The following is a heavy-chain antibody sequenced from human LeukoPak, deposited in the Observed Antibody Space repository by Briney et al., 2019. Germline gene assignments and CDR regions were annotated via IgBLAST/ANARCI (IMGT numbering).Heavy chain of an antibody. J-gene: IGHJ4*02. Sequence: ASVKVSCKASGGTFSSYAISWVRQAPGQGLEWMGWINPNSGGTNYAQKFQGRVTMTRDTSISTAYMELSRLRSDDTAVYYCARAESLHYYGSGSYYNGVDYWGQGTLVTVSS. CDR1: GGTFSSYA. D-gene: IGHD3-10*01. CDR3: ARAESLHYYGSGSYYNGVDY. CDR2: INPNSGGT. V-gene: IGHV1-2*02.